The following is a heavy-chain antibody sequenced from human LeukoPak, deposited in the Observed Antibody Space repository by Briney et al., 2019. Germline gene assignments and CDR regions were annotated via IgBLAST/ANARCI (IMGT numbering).Heavy chain of an antibody. CDR1: GFNFYNFW. CDR2: IKQDGSEK. V-gene: IGHV3-7*01. D-gene: IGHD2-15*01. CDR3: VRDSGSRSSGLFDC. J-gene: IGHJ4*02. Sequence: PGGSLRLSCAVSGFNFYNFWMTWVRQAPGKGLEWVANIKQDGSEKYYAAPEKGRFTISRDNAKNSLSLQINSLRVDDTAVYYCVRDSGSRSSGLFDCWGQGTLVTVSS.